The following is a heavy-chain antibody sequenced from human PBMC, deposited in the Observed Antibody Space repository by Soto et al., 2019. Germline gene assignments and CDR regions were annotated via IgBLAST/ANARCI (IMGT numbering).Heavy chain of an antibody. V-gene: IGHV3-30-3*01. CDR1: GFTFRSYA. D-gene: IGHD4-4*01. Sequence: QVQLVESGGGVVQPGRSLRLSCAASGFTFRSYAMHWVRQAPGKELEWVAVISYDGSNKYYADSVKGRFTISRDNSKNTLYLQMNSLRAEDTAVYYCARDRLLTDWGQGTLVTVSS. CDR2: ISYDGSNK. CDR3: ARDRLLTD. J-gene: IGHJ4*02.